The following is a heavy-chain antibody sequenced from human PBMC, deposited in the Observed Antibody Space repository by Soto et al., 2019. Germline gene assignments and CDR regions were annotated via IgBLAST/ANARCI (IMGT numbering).Heavy chain of an antibody. V-gene: IGHV1-8*01. D-gene: IGHD4-17*01. CDR1: GYTFTHFD. Sequence: QVQLVQSGAEVRKPGASVKVSCKASGYTFTHFDINWVRQAPGHGLEWMGWMNPDSGKTDYAEKFRGRVTMTRNTSMSTAYMKLTSLTSEDTAVYYCARAPDYGDFGRWFDPWGQGTQVIVSS. CDR3: ARAPDYGDFGRWFDP. J-gene: IGHJ5*02. CDR2: MNPDSGKT.